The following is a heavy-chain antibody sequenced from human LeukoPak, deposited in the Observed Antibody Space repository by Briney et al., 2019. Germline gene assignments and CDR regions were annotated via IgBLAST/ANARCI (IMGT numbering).Heavy chain of an antibody. D-gene: IGHD6-19*01. V-gene: IGHV1-46*01. J-gene: IGHJ4*02. Sequence: ASVKVSCKASGYTFTSYFMHWVRQAPGQGLEWMGIINPSGGSTSYAQKFQGRVTMTEDTSTDTAYMELSSLRSEDTAVYYCATDLSSGWPFDYWGQGTLVTVSS. CDR2: INPSGGST. CDR1: GYTFTSYF. CDR3: ATDLSSGWPFDY.